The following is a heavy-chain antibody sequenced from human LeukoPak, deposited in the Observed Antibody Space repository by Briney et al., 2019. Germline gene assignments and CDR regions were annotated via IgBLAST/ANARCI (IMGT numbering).Heavy chain of an antibody. CDR3: AIRYYYGSGSYDY. V-gene: IGHV4-59*04. Sequence: PSETLSLTCTVSGGSTSSYYWSWIRQPPGKGLEWIGNIYYSGSTYYNPSLKSRDTISVDTSKNQFSLKLSSVTAADTAVFYCAIRYYYGSGSYDYWGQGTLVTVSS. D-gene: IGHD3-10*01. CDR2: IYYSGST. J-gene: IGHJ4*02. CDR1: GGSTSSYY.